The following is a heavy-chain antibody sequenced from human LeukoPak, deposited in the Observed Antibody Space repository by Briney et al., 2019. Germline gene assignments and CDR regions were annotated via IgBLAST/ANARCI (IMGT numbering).Heavy chain of an antibody. V-gene: IGHV3-30*18. Sequence: PGGSLRLSCAASGFTFGSYGMHWVRQAPGKGLEWVAVISDEGSKKHYADSVKGRFSISRDNSKNTLFLQMNSLRDEDTAVYYCAKEGCGGDCFDYWGQGTLVTVSS. CDR1: GFTFGSYG. CDR2: ISDEGSKK. J-gene: IGHJ4*02. CDR3: AKEGCGGDCFDY. D-gene: IGHD2-21*01.